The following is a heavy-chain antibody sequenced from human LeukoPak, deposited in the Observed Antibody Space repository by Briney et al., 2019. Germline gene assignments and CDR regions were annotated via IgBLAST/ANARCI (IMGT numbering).Heavy chain of an antibody. Sequence: PSETLSLTCTVSGGSISSGGNYWSWIRQPPGKGLEWIGYIYYSGSTYYNPSLKSRVTISVDTSKNQFSLKLSSVTAADTAVYYCAREARYYYDSSGYYYALDYWGQGTLVTVSS. CDR1: GGSISSGGNY. D-gene: IGHD3-22*01. V-gene: IGHV4-30-4*08. CDR3: AREARYYYDSSGYYYALDY. CDR2: IYYSGST. J-gene: IGHJ4*02.